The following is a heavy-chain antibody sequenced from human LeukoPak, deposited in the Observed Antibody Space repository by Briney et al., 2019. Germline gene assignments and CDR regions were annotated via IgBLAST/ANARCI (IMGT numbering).Heavy chain of an antibody. V-gene: IGHV4-4*07. D-gene: IGHD3-22*01. CDR2: IYTSGST. Sequence: SETLSLTCSVSDDSITMYYWTWIRQPPGKGLEWIGRIYTSGSTNYNPSLKSRVTMSVDTSKNQFSLKLSSVTAADTAVYYCARDRYYYDSSGYGLWFDPWGQGTLVTVSS. CDR1: DDSITMYY. CDR3: ARDRYYYDSSGYGLWFDP. J-gene: IGHJ5*02.